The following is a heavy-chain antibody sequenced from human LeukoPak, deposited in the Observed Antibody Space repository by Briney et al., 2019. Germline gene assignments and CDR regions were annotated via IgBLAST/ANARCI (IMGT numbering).Heavy chain of an antibody. J-gene: IGHJ4*02. CDR3: ARIGPILGAAWVDY. CDR2: IFYAGST. V-gene: IGHV4-34*10. CDR1: GGSFSGYY. Sequence: SETLSLTCAVYGGSFSGYYWSWIRQPPGKGLEWIGYIFYAGSTYYNPSLKSRVTMSVDTSKNQFSLRLSSVTAVDTAVYYCARIGPILGAAWVDYWGQGTLVSVSS. D-gene: IGHD3-3*02.